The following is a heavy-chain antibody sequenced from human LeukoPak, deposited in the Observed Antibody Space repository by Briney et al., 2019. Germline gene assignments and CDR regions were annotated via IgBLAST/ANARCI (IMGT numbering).Heavy chain of an antibody. CDR1: GYSISSGYY. Sequence: SETLSLTCTVSGYSISSGYYWGWIRQPPGKGLEWIGSIYHSGSTYYNPSLKSRVAISVDTSKNQFSLKLSSVTAADTAVYYCARETVVKGATDYWGQGTLVTVSS. V-gene: IGHV4-38-2*02. D-gene: IGHD1-26*01. J-gene: IGHJ4*02. CDR3: ARETVVKGATDY. CDR2: IYHSGST.